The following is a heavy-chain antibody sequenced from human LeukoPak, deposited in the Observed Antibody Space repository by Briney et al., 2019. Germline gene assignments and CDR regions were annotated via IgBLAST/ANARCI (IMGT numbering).Heavy chain of an antibody. J-gene: IGHJ6*04. CDR2: ISSSGTTI. CDR3: ARDPRGAVVPGAMGV. D-gene: IGHD2-2*01. CDR1: GFTFSDYY. Sequence: GRSLRLSCAASGFTFSDYYMSWIRQAPGKGLEWVSYISSSGTTIYYADSVKGRFTISRDNGQNSLYLQMNSLRAEDTAVYYCARDPRGAVVPGAMGVWGKGTTVTVSS. V-gene: IGHV3-11*01.